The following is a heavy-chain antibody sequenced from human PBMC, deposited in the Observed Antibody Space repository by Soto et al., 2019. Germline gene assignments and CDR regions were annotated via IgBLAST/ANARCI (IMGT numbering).Heavy chain of an antibody. CDR3: LARGYQSTNAFDV. V-gene: IGHV5-51*01. Sequence: GEALKISCKTSGYSFTNYWIGWVGQLPGKGLEWMAISYPGSSETIYDPSFQGQVTISADKSTRTAYLQCGNLKASDTALSYCLARGYQSTNAFDVSGQVTLVTVS. CDR2: SYPGSSET. J-gene: IGHJ3*01. D-gene: IGHD5-12*01. CDR1: GYSFTNYW.